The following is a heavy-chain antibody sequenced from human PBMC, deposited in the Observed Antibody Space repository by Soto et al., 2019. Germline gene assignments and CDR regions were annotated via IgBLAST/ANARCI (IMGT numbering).Heavy chain of an antibody. CDR2: LFYSGGT. Sequence: QLQLQESGPGLVKPSETLSLTCSVSGDSISTSNYYWGWIRQPPGKGPEWIGHLFYSGGTYYNPSLKSRVSISVDTSKNEFYLKLTSITAADTAIYFCARRGGGDYLFDSWGQGILVTVSS. CDR3: ARRGGGDYLFDS. CDR1: GDSISTSNYY. D-gene: IGHD4-17*01. J-gene: IGHJ4*02. V-gene: IGHV4-39*07.